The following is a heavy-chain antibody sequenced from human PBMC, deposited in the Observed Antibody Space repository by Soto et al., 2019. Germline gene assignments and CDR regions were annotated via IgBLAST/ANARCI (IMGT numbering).Heavy chain of an antibody. CDR1: GYTFTSYD. Sequence: QVQLVQSGAEVKKPGASVKVSCKASGYTFTSYDINWVRQATGQGLEWMGWMNPNSGNTGYAQKFQGRVTMTRNTSISTAYRELSSLRSEDTAVYYCARGDSYYYGSGSYYNDWGQGTLVTVSS. D-gene: IGHD3-10*01. CDR3: ARGDSYYYGSGSYYND. V-gene: IGHV1-8*01. CDR2: MNPNSGNT. J-gene: IGHJ4*02.